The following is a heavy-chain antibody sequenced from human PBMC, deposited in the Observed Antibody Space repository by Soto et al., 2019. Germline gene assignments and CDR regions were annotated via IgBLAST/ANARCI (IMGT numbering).Heavy chain of an antibody. D-gene: IGHD6-13*01. J-gene: IGHJ4*02. CDR3: ARLAHRAGSRPDY. CDR1: GYSFTNSW. CDR2: VYPGDSDT. Sequence: PGESLKISCYGSGYSFTNSWIVWVRQMPGKGLEWLGIVYPGDSDTRYSPSFQGQVTISADKSISATYLKWSSLKASDTAMYYCARLAHRAGSRPDYWGQGTLVTVSS. V-gene: IGHV5-51*01.